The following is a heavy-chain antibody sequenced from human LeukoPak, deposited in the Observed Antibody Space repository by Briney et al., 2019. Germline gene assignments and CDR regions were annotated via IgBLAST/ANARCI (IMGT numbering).Heavy chain of an antibody. CDR1: GYTFTGYF. D-gene: IGHD6-13*01. J-gene: IGHJ4*02. CDR2: INPSTGGT. V-gene: IGHV1-2*02. CDR3: ARLRYSSSWYYFDY. Sequence: ASVKVSCKASGYTFTGYFMHWVRQAPGQGLEWVAWINPSTGGTNYAQRLQGRVTLTLGMSISTAHMELSSLTSEDTAVYYCARLRYSSSWYYFDYWGQGSLVTVSS.